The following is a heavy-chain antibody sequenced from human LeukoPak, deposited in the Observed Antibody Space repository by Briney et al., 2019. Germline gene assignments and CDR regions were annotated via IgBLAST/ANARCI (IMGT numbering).Heavy chain of an antibody. CDR2: ISAYNGNT. V-gene: IGHV1-18*01. J-gene: IGHJ4*02. CDR3: ARTTLELGFDY. CDR1: GYTFTSRG. Sequence: WASVKVSCKASGYTFTSRGISWVRQAPGQRLEWMGWISAYNGNTNYAQKLQGRVTMTTDTSTSTAYMELRSLRSDDTAVYYCARTTLELGFDYWGQGTLVTVSS. D-gene: IGHD7-27*01.